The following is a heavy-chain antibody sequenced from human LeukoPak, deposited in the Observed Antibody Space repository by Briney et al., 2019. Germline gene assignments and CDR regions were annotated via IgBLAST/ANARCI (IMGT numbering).Heavy chain of an antibody. D-gene: IGHD3-10*01. CDR1: GFTVSSNY. V-gene: IGHV3-53*01. CDR3: ARDRSIMVRFFDY. J-gene: IGHJ4*02. Sequence: GGSLRLSCAVSGFTVSSNYMSWVRQAPGKGLEWVSVIYSGDSTYYADSVKGRFTISRDNSKNTLYLQMNSLRAEDTAVYYCARDRSIMVRFFDYWGQGTLVTVSS. CDR2: IYSGDST.